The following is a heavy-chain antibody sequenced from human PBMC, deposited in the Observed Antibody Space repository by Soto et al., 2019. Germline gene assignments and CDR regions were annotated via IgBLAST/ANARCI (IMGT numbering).Heavy chain of an antibody. CDR3: ARCSLVVVPAPGFDP. CDR1: GVPISTDDYY. J-gene: IGHJ5*02. D-gene: IGHD2-2*01. Sequence: SETLSLTCTVSGVPISTDDYYWTWIRQPPGKGLEWIGYIYYSGTTYYNPSLKSRVTISVDTSKNQFSLKLSSVSAADTALYYCARCSLVVVPAPGFDPWGRGTLVTVSS. V-gene: IGHV4-31*02. CDR2: IYYSGTT.